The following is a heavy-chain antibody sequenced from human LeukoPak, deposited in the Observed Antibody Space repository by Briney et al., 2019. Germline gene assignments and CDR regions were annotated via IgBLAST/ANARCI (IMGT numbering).Heavy chain of an antibody. Sequence: SETLSLTCAVYGGSFSGYYWSWIRQPPGKGLEWIGEINHSGSTNYNPSLKSRVTISVDTSKNQFSLKLSSVTAADTAVYYCARAMTTVTTSDHWGQGTLVTVSS. J-gene: IGHJ4*02. V-gene: IGHV4-34*01. CDR3: ARAMTTVTTSDH. CDR1: GGSFSGYY. D-gene: IGHD4-17*01. CDR2: INHSGST.